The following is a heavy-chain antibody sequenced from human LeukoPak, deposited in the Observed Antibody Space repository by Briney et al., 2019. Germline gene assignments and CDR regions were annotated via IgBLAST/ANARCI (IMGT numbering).Heavy chain of an antibody. J-gene: IGHJ4*02. CDR2: INPNSGGT. D-gene: IGHD3-10*01. V-gene: IGHV1-2*04. CDR3: ARESRFGELRYAFDY. CDR1: GYTFTGYY. Sequence: GASVKVSCKASGYTFTGYYMHWLRQAPGQGLEWMGWINPNSGGTNYAQKFQGWVTMTRDTSISTAYMELSRLRSDDTAVYYCARESRFGELRYAFDYWGQGTLVTVSS.